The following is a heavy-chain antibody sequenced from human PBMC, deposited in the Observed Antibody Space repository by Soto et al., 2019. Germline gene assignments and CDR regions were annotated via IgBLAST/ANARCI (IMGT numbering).Heavy chain of an antibody. CDR2: IKQDGTEK. Sequence: PGGSLRLSCAASGFVFSRYWMNWVRQAPGKGLEWVANIKQDGTEKNYVDSVKGRFTISRDNARNSLYLQMDSLRAEDTAVYFCARGDTPMITGMDSFDIWGQGAMVT. J-gene: IGHJ3*02. CDR1: GFVFSRYW. CDR3: ARGDTPMITGMDSFDI. V-gene: IGHV3-7*01. D-gene: IGHD5-18*01.